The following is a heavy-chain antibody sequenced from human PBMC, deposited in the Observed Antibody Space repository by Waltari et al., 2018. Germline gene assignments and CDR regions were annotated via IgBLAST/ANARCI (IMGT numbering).Heavy chain of an antibody. D-gene: IGHD2-15*01. Sequence: QVQVVQSGAEVKKPGASVKVSCKVSGYTLTGLSMPWVRQVPGKGLEWMGRFDPEDGETIYAQKFQGRVTMTEDTSIDTAYMELSSLRSDDTAVYYCHLMARHIVVVAGATPSYYSYMDVWGRGTTVTVSS. CDR3: HLMARHIVVVAGATPSYYSYMDV. CDR2: FDPEDGET. CDR1: GYTLTGLS. J-gene: IGHJ6*03. V-gene: IGHV1-24*01.